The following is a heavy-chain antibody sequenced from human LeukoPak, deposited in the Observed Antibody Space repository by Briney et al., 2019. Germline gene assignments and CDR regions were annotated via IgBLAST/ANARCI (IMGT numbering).Heavy chain of an antibody. CDR3: ARDLCPGGSGQRQHY. J-gene: IGHJ4*02. CDR2: IIPIFGTA. Sequence: GSSVKVSCKASGGTFSSYAINWVRQAPGQGLKWMGVIIPIFGTANYAQKFQGRVTITADEYTSTAYMELSSLRSEDTAVYYCARDLCPGGSGQRQHYWGQGTLVTVSS. D-gene: IGHD3-10*01. CDR1: GGTFSSYA. V-gene: IGHV1-69*01.